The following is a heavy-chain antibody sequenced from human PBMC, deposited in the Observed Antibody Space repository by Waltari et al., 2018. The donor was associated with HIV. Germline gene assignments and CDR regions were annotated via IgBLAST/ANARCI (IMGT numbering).Heavy chain of an antibody. D-gene: IGHD1-7*01. CDR2: IYYSGST. CDR3: ARGGSLWNYGGGY. CDR1: GGSISSSSYY. Sequence: QLQLQESGPGLVKPSETLYLTCTVPGGSISSSSYYWGWIRQPPGKGLEWIGSIYYSGSTYYNPSLKNRVTISVDTSKNQFSLKLSSVTAADTAVYYCARGGSLWNYGGGYWGQGALVTVSS. V-gene: IGHV4-39*07. J-gene: IGHJ4*02.